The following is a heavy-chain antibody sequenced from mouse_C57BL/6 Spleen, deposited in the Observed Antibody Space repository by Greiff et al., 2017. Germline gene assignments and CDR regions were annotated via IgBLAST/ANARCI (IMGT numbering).Heavy chain of an antibody. CDR1: GFTFSDYG. D-gene: IGHD2-2*01. CDR2: ISSGSSTI. Sequence: EVQRVESGGGLVKPGGSLKLSCAASGFTFSDYGMHWVRQAPEKGLEWVAYISSGSSTIYYADTVKGRFTISRDNAKNTLFLQMTSLRSEDTAMYYCARPFFHGYDYAMDYWGQGTSVTVSS. V-gene: IGHV5-17*01. CDR3: ARPFFHGYDYAMDY. J-gene: IGHJ4*01.